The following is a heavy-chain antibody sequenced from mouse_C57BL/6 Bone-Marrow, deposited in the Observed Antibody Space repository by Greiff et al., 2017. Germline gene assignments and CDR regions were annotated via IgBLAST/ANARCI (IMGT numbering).Heavy chain of an antibody. J-gene: IGHJ3*01. D-gene: IGHD3-2*02. CDR1: GYTFTGYW. Sequence: QVQLQQSGAELMKPGASVKLSCKATGYTFTGYWIEWVKQRPGHGLEWIGEILPGSGSTNYNEKFKGKATFTADTSSNTAYMQLSSLTTKDSAIYYCARPPDSSGSAWFAYWGQGTLVTVSA. V-gene: IGHV1-9*01. CDR3: ARPPDSSGSAWFAY. CDR2: ILPGSGST.